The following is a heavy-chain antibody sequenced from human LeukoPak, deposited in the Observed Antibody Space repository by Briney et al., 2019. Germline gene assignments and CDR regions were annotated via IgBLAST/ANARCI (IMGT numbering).Heavy chain of an antibody. CDR1: GGSISSGGYS. CDR3: ARGLRGSSSWYLY. Sequence: PSETLSLTCAVSGGSISSGGYSWSWIRQPPGKGLEWIGYIYHSGSTYYNPSLKSRVTISVDRSKNQFSLKLSSVTAADTAVYYCARGLRGSSSWYLYWGQGTLVTVSS. D-gene: IGHD6-13*01. V-gene: IGHV4-30-2*01. J-gene: IGHJ4*02. CDR2: IYHSGST.